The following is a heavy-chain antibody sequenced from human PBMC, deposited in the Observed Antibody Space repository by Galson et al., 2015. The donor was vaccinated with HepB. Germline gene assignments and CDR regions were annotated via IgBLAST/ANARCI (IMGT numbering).Heavy chain of an antibody. V-gene: IGHV5-10-1*01. Sequence: QSGAEVKKSGEPLRISCKGSGYTFTSYWISWVRQMPGKGLEWMGRIDPSDSYTNYSPSLQGHVTISVDKSFNTAYLQWSSLKASDTAMYYCARLSSYGSGWDTDYWGQGTLVTVSS. CDR3: ARLSSYGSGWDTDY. CDR1: GYTFTSYW. J-gene: IGHJ4*02. D-gene: IGHD6-19*01. CDR2: IDPSDSYT.